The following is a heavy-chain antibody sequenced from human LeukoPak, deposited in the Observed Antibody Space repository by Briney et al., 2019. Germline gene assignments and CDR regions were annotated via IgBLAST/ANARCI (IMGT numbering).Heavy chain of an antibody. CDR3: AKMNSGSYYDRVDY. Sequence: GGSLRLSCEASGFTFSSYAMSWVRQAPGKGLEWVSAISGSGGSTYYADSVKGRFTISRDNSKNTLYLQMNSLRAEDTAVYYCAKMNSGSYYDRVDYWGQGTLVTVSS. J-gene: IGHJ4*02. D-gene: IGHD1-26*01. CDR2: ISGSGGST. V-gene: IGHV3-23*01. CDR1: GFTFSSYA.